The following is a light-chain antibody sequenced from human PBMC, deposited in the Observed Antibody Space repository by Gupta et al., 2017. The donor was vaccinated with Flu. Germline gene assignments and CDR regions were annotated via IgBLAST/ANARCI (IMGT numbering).Light chain of an antibody. CDR3: QQRSNWPT. CDR2: DAS. Sequence: DIVLTQSPATLSLSPGERATLSCRASHNINNYLAWYQQKLGQAPRLLIYDASNRATGSPARFSGSGSGTDFTLTSSSLEPEDFAVYYWQQRSNWPTFGQGTRLEIK. V-gene: IGKV3-11*01. CDR1: HNINNY. J-gene: IGKJ5*01.